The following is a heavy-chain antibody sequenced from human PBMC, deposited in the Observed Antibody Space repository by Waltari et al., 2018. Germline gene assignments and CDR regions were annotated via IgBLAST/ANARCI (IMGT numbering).Heavy chain of an antibody. CDR1: GGTFSSYA. Sequence: QVQLVQSGAEVKKPWSSVNVSCQASGGTFSSYALSSVRHAPGQGLEWMGGIIPILGTANYAQKFQGRVTITADESTSTAYMELSSLRSEDTAVYYCASARRFLEWLLPFDYWGQGTLVTVSS. CDR2: IIPILGTA. V-gene: IGHV1-69*12. D-gene: IGHD3-3*01. J-gene: IGHJ4*02. CDR3: ASARRFLEWLLPFDY.